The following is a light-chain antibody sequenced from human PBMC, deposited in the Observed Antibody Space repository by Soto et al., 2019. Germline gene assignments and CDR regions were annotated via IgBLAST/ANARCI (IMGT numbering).Light chain of an antibody. Sequence: DIQMTQSPSTLSVSVGDRVTITCRASQSISTWLAWYQQKPGKAPRLLIYDASYLERGVPSRFSGSGSGTEFTLTISDLQPYDLATYYCQQYNSFWSFGQGTKVEI. CDR3: QQYNSFWS. CDR1: QSISTW. J-gene: IGKJ1*01. V-gene: IGKV1-5*01. CDR2: DAS.